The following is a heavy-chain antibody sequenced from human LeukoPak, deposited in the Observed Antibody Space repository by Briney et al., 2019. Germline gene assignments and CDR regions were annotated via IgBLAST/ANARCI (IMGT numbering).Heavy chain of an antibody. Sequence: PGRSLRLSCAASGFTFSSYGMHWVRQAPGKGLEWVAVISYDGSNKYYADSVKGRFTISRDNSKNTLYLQMNSLRAEDTAVYYCAKGYDILTGYYKPTQVDYWGQGTLVTVSS. V-gene: IGHV3-30*18. CDR2: ISYDGSNK. CDR1: GFTFSSYG. J-gene: IGHJ4*02. CDR3: AKGYDILTGYYKPTQVDY. D-gene: IGHD3-9*01.